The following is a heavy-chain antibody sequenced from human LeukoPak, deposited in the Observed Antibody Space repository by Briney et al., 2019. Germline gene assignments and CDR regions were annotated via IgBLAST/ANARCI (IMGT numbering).Heavy chain of an antibody. J-gene: IGHJ4*02. CDR1: GGSISSSSYY. D-gene: IGHD3-10*01. CDR2: IYYSGST. CDR3: ASLGRITMVRGASDY. V-gene: IGHV4-39*07. Sequence: SQTLSLTCTVSGGSISSSSYYWGWIRQPPGKGLEWIGSIYYSGSTYYNPSLKSRVTISVDTSKNQFSLKLSSVTAADTAVYYCASLGRITMVRGASDYWGQGTLVTVSS.